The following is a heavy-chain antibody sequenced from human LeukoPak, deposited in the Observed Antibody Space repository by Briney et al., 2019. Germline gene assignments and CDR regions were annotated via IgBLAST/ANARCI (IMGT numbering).Heavy chain of an antibody. J-gene: IGHJ4*02. Sequence: GGSLRLSCAASGFSFDDYAMHWVRQGPGKGLEWVSGISRNSESIGYADSVKGRFTISRDNAKNSLYLQMNSLRAEDTAVYYCARDQGLRNWGQGTLVTVSS. CDR3: ARDQGLRN. V-gene: IGHV3-9*01. CDR1: GFSFDDYA. D-gene: IGHD4-17*01. CDR2: ISRNSESI.